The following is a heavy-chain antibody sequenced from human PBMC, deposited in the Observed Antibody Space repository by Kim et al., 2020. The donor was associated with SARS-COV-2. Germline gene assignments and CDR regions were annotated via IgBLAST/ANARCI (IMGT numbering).Heavy chain of an antibody. CDR1: GFTFSSYA. Sequence: GGSLRLSCAASGFTFSSYAMHWVRQAPGKGLEWVAVISYDGSNKYYADSVKGRFTISRDNSKNTLYLQMNSLRAEDTAVYYCARDPRVPYSGVSPSMDVWGQGTTVTVSS. V-gene: IGHV3-30*04. CDR3: ARDPRVPYSGVSPSMDV. D-gene: IGHD2-15*01. CDR2: ISYDGSNK. J-gene: IGHJ6*02.